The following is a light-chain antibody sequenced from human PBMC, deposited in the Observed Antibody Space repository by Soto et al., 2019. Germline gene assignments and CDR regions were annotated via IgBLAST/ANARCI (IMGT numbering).Light chain of an antibody. CDR1: SSNIGSNT. J-gene: IGLJ3*02. Sequence: PSASGTPGQRVTISCSGSSSNIGSNTVNWYQQLPGTAPKLLLYSSNQRPSGVPDRFSGSKSGTSASLAISGLQSEDEADYYCAAWDDSLNGPVFGGGTKLTVL. V-gene: IGLV1-44*01. CDR3: AAWDDSLNGPV. CDR2: SSN.